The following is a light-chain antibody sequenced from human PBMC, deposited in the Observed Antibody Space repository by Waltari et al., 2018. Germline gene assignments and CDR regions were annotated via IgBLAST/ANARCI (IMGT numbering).Light chain of an antibody. Sequence: LVLTQSPSASAFLGASVKLTCTMSSGYSSTVIAWLQQQPGKGPRYLMKVNSDGSHRKGDDIPDRFSASNSGTECYLTISSLQSEDEADYYCQTGGHGTWVFGGGTKLTVL. CDR2: VNSDGSH. CDR3: QTGGHGTWV. V-gene: IGLV4-69*01. CDR1: SGYSSTV. J-gene: IGLJ3*02.